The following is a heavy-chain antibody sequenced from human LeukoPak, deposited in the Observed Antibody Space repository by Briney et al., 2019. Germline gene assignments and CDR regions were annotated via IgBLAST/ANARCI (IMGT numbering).Heavy chain of an antibody. CDR2: ISYSGST. D-gene: IGHD1-1*01. J-gene: IGHJ4*02. CDR3: ARAPNWHDRYFEY. CDR1: GGSISSYY. Sequence: SETLSLTCTVSGGSISSYYWNWFRQSPGKGLEWIAYISYSGSTDYNPSLKSRVTISVDTSKNQFSLKLSSVTAADTAVYYCARAPNWHDRYFEYWGQGTLVTVPS. V-gene: IGHV4-59*01.